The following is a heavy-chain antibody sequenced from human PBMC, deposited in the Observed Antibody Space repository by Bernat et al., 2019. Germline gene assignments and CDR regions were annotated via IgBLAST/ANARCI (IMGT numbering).Heavy chain of an antibody. J-gene: IGHJ4*02. CDR1: GFTFSSYA. CDR3: ARAYSSGGYGDFDY. Sequence: QVQLVESGGGVVQPGRSLRLSCAASGFTFSSYAMHWVRQAPGKGLEWLAVISYDGSNEYYADSVKGRFTIFRDNSKNTVYLQMNSLRAEDTAVYYCARAYSSGGYGDFDYWGQGTLVTVSS. V-gene: IGHV3-30*01. CDR2: ISYDGSNE. D-gene: IGHD6-19*01.